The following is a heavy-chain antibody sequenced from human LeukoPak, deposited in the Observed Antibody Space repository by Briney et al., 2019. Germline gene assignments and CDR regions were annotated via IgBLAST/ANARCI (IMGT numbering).Heavy chain of an antibody. CDR2: IRSDGSNK. D-gene: IGHD7-27*01. J-gene: IGHJ6*03. V-gene: IGHV3-30*02. Sequence: GGSLRLSCAASGFTFSSYGMHWVRQAPGTGLEWVAFIRSDGSNKNYADSVKGRFTISRDNSKNTLYLQMNSLRAEDTALYYCASLAGDPGDYYYYMDVWGKGTTVTVSS. CDR3: ASLAGDPGDYYYYMDV. CDR1: GFTFSSYG.